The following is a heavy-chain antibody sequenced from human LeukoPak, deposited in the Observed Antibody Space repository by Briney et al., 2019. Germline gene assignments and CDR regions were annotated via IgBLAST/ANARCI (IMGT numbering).Heavy chain of an antibody. V-gene: IGHV4-61*02. D-gene: IGHD2-21*02. CDR1: GVSITSDYYY. CDR3: ANMLGRDAGYYYYYYMDV. CDR2: IYSSGST. J-gene: IGHJ6*03. Sequence: SQTLSLTCTVSGVSITSDYYYWSWIRQPAGKGLEWIGRIYSSGSTNYNPSLKSRVTISVYTSKNQFSLKLSSVTAADTAVCYCANMLGRDAGYYYYYYMDVWGKGTTVTVSS.